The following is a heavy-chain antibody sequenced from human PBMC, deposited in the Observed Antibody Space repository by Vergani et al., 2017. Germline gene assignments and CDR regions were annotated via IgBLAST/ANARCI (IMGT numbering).Heavy chain of an antibody. CDR3: VRQWKLQGAFDI. J-gene: IGHJ3*02. CDR2: VYQSGSA. Sequence: QVQLQESGPGLVKPPGTLSLTCTVSGGSISNNHWWSWSRQPPGKGLEWIREVYQSGSANYNPSLKSRVTISVDKSKNQISLKLRPVTAADTAVYYCVRQWKLQGAFDIWGQGTMVTVSS. D-gene: IGHD1-1*01. CDR1: GGSISNNHW. V-gene: IGHV4-4*03.